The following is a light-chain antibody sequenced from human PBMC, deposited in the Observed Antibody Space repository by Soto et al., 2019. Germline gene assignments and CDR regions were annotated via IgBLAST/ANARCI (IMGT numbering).Light chain of an antibody. Sequence: VVITQSPSAVSVTKGERATLSCRASQSVSSYLAWHQQKPGQAPRLLIFGASSRATGIPVRFSGTGSGTDFTLTVISLEPEDCALYYCPQYGTSGISFGEVTVLEI. J-gene: IGKJ5*01. CDR3: PQYGTSGIS. CDR1: QSVSSY. V-gene: IGKV3-20*01. CDR2: GAS.